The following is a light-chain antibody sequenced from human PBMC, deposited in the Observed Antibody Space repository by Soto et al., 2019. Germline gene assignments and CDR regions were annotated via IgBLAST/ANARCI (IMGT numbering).Light chain of an antibody. Sequence: QLVLTQPPSASGTPGQRVTISCSGSSSNIGSNTVNWYHHLPGTAPKLLIYSNNQRPSGVPDRFSGSKSGTSASLAISGLQSEDEADYYCAAWDDSLNGQVFGTGTKVTVL. J-gene: IGLJ1*01. CDR1: SSNIGSNT. V-gene: IGLV1-44*01. CDR2: SNN. CDR3: AAWDDSLNGQV.